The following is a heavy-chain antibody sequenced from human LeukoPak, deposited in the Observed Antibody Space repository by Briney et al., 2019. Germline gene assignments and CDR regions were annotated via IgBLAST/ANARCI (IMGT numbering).Heavy chain of an antibody. CDR2: IYYSGST. CDR1: GVSISSYY. V-gene: IGHV4-59*01. J-gene: IGHJ4*02. D-gene: IGHD3-22*01. CDR3: ARGTGDSCKD. Sequence: SETLSLTCTVSGVSISSYYWSWIRQPPGKGLEWIGYIYYSGSTDYNPSLKSRVTISVDTSKNQFSLKLSSVTAADTAVYYCARGTGDSCKDWGLGTLVTVSS.